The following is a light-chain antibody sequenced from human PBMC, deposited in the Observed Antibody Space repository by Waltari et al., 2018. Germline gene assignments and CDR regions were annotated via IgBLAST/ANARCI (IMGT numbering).Light chain of an antibody. CDR3: QNHERLPAM. V-gene: IGKV3-20*01. CDR2: HAS. Sequence: EIVLTQSPGTLSLSLGERATLSCRASQNVGTYLAWYQQKPGQAPRLLIYHASSRATGIPDRFSGSGSGTDFSLTISRLEPEDFAVYYCQNHERLPAMFGQGTNVEIK. J-gene: IGKJ1*01. CDR1: QNVGTY.